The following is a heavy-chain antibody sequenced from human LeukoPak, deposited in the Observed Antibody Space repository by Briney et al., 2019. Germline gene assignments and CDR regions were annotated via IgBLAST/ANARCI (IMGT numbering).Heavy chain of an antibody. D-gene: IGHD6-19*01. J-gene: IGHJ6*02. V-gene: IGHV3-23*01. CDR3: ARGTPSSSGWLYYGMDV. CDR2: LSGSSSSA. CDR1: GFTFSRNA. Sequence: GGSLRLSCAASGFTFSRNAMSWVRQAPGKGLEWVSALSGSSSSAYYADSVKGRFTMSRDNSKNTLYLQMNSLRAEDTAVYYCARGTPSSSGWLYYGMDVWGQGTTVTVSS.